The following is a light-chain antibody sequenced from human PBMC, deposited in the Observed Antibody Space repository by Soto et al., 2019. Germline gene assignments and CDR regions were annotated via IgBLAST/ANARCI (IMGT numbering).Light chain of an antibody. Sequence: QSALTQPPSASGTPGQRVAISCSGSSSNIGRNPVSWFHQLPGTAPKLLIYSNHQRPSGVPDRLSGSKSGTSATLAISGLQSEDEADYFCAAWDDGLNGYVFGTGTKVTVL. V-gene: IGLV1-44*01. CDR1: SSNIGRNP. J-gene: IGLJ1*01. CDR3: AAWDDGLNGYV. CDR2: SNH.